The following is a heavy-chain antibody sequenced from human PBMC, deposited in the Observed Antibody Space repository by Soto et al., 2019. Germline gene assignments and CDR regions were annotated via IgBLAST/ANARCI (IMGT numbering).Heavy chain of an antibody. J-gene: IGHJ4*02. CDR3: ARWSYLDY. CDR2: ISGSDGKT. V-gene: IGHV3-23*01. Sequence: DVQLWESGGGLVQPGGSLRLSCAASGFSFGSYALSWVRQAPGKGLEWVSTISGSDGKTFYADSVKGRFSISRDTSQSTLYLQMNSVRADETAMYYCARWSYLDYWGQRTRVTVSS. D-gene: IGHD3-3*01. CDR1: GFSFGSYA.